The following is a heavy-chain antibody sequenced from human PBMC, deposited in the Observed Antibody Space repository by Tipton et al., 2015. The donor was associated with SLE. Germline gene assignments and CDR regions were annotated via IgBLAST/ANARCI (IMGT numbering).Heavy chain of an antibody. CDR2: MNPNSGNT. Sequence: QLVQSGAAVKKPGASVKVSCKTSGYTFSDFDINWVRQATGHGLEWMGWMNPNSGNTGYAQKFQGRVTMTRDTSISAAYMELNFLGSEDTAVYYCTRGRGRAARNRFDYWGQGTLVTVSS. J-gene: IGHJ4*02. CDR1: GYTFSDFD. V-gene: IGHV1-8*02. CDR3: TRGRGRAARNRFDY. D-gene: IGHD6-6*01.